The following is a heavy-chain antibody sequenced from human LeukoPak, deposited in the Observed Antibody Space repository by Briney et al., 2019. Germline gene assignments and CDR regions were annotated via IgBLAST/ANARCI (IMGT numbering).Heavy chain of an antibody. CDR3: ARGFWSSGAQYYFDY. V-gene: IGHV4-34*01. D-gene: IGHD2-15*01. Sequence: SETLSLTCAAYGGSFSGYYWSWIRQPPGKGLERIGEINHSGSTNYNPSLKSRVTISVDTSKNQFSLKLSSVTAADTAVYYCARGFWSSGAQYYFDYWGQGTLVTVSS. CDR1: GGSFSGYY. J-gene: IGHJ4*02. CDR2: INHSGST.